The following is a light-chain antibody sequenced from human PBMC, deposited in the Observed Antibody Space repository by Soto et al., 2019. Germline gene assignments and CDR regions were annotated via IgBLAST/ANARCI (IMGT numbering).Light chain of an antibody. CDR3: QQYGTSPRT. Sequence: EIVLTQSPATLSLSPGERATLSCRASQSVSSYLAWYQQEPGQAPRLLIYGASSRATGIPDRFSGSGSGTDFTLTIVRLEPEDFAVYYCQQYGTSPRTFGQGTKVDIK. CDR1: QSVSSY. CDR2: GAS. V-gene: IGKV3-20*01. J-gene: IGKJ1*01.